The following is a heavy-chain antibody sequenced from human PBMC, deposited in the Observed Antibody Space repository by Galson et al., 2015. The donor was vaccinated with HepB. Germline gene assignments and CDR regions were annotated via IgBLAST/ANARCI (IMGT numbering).Heavy chain of an antibody. D-gene: IGHD2-8*01. V-gene: IGHV4-34*01. CDR3: TRATSNHYYYYYGMDV. J-gene: IGHJ6*02. CDR1: GGPFSAYH. CDR2: ISQSGSA. Sequence: SLTCGVSGGPFSAYHWTWVRQSPGRGLEWIGEISQSGSAEYNPSLKSRVTIWADTSKSHFSLNMSSVTAADTAVYYCTRATSNHYYYYYGMDVWGQGTTVTVSS.